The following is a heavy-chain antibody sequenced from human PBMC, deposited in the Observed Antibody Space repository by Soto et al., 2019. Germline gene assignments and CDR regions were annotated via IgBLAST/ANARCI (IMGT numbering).Heavy chain of an antibody. J-gene: IGHJ4*02. CDR3: AKDQLLWFGELTPGPLDY. D-gene: IGHD3-10*01. CDR2: ISGSGGST. Sequence: GGSLRLSCAASGFTFSSYAMSWVRQAPGKGLEWVSAISGSGGSTYYADSVKGRFTISRDNSKNTLYLQMNSLRAEDTAVYYCAKDQLLWFGELTPGPLDYWGQGTLVTVSS. V-gene: IGHV3-23*01. CDR1: GFTFSSYA.